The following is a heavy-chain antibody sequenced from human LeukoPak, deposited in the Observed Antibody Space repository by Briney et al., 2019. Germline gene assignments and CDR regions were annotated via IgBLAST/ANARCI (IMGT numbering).Heavy chain of an antibody. J-gene: IGHJ4*02. D-gene: IGHD1-26*01. CDR2: IYPGDSDT. V-gene: IGHV5-51*01. CDR3: ARSDSGSYDPLFYFDY. Sequence: GESLKISCKGSGYSFTSYWIGWVRQMLGKGLEWMGIIYPGDSDTRYSPSFQGQVTISADKSISTAYLQWSSLKASDTAMYYCARSDSGSYDPLFYFDYWGQGTLVTVSS. CDR1: GYSFTSYW.